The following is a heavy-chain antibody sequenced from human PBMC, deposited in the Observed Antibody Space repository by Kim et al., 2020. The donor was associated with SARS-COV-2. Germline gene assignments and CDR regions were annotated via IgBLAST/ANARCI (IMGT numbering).Heavy chain of an antibody. CDR2: IWYDGSNK. D-gene: IGHD3-3*01. CDR3: ARDGGWSGCYRLDY. Sequence: GGSLRLSCAASGFTFSSYGMHWVRQAPGKGLEWVAVIWYDGSNKYYADSVKGRFTISRDNSKNTLYLQMNSLRAEDTAVYYCARDGGWSGCYRLDYWGQGTLVTVCS. J-gene: IGHJ4*02. V-gene: IGHV3-33*01. CDR1: GFTFSSYG.